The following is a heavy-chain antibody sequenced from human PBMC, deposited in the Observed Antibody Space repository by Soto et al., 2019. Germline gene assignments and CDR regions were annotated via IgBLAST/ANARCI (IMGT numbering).Heavy chain of an antibody. J-gene: IGHJ5*02. CDR1: GFTFSSYS. Sequence: PGGSLRLSCAASGFTFSSYSMNWVRQAPGKGLEWVSSISSSSSYIYYADSVKGRFTISRDNAKNSLYRQMNSLRAEDTAVYYCARDQNNWFDPWGQGTLVTVSS. CDR2: ISSSSSYI. V-gene: IGHV3-21*01. CDR3: ARDQNNWFDP.